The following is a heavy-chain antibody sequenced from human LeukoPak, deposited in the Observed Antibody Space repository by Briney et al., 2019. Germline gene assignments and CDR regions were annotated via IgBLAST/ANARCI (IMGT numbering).Heavy chain of an antibody. V-gene: IGHV5-51*01. CDR1: GYSFTSYW. CDR3: ARVQLERRRNNYYYYYYMDV. Sequence: LGESLKISCKGSGYSFTSYWIGWVRQMPGKGLEWMGIIYPGDSDTRYSPSFQGQVTISADKSIGTAYLQWSSLKASDTAMYYCARVQLERRRNNYYYYYYMDVWGKGTTVTISS. CDR2: IYPGDSDT. D-gene: IGHD1-1*01. J-gene: IGHJ6*03.